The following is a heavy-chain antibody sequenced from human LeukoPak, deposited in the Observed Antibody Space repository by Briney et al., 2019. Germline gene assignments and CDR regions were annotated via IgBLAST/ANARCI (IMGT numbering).Heavy chain of an antibody. CDR2: IYYTGTT. D-gene: IGHD3-16*01. V-gene: IGHV4-59*01. CDR3: ARFGSLREPILDY. CDR1: GGSLTSYY. Sequence: SETLSLTCTVSGGSLTSYYWSWIRQPPGKGLEWIGCIYYTGTTNYNPSLKSRVTISVDTSKDQFSLKLNSVTAADTAVYYCARFGSLREPILDYWGQGTLVTVSS. J-gene: IGHJ4*02.